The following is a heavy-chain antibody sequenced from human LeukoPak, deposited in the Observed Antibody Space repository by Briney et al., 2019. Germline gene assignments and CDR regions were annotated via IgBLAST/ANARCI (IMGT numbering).Heavy chain of an antibody. CDR3: ARHPRSYFFDY. J-gene: IGHJ4*02. CDR2: IYYSGST. Sequence: SETLSLTCTVSGGSISSYYWSWIRQPPGKGLEWIGYIYYSGSTNYNPSLKSRVTISVDTSKNQFSLKLSSVTAADTAVYYCARHPRSYFFDYWGQGTLVTVSS. V-gene: IGHV4-59*08. CDR1: GGSISSYY.